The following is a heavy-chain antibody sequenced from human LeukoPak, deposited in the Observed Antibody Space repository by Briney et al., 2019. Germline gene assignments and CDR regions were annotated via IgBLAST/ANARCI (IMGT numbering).Heavy chain of an antibody. CDR3: ARELPAGGSYQVGSFDY. D-gene: IGHD1-26*01. J-gene: IGHJ4*02. Sequence: GGSLRLSCAASGFTFSSYAMSWVRQALGKGLEWVSAISGSGGSTYYADSVKGRFTISRDNSKNTLYLQMTSLRAEDTAVYYCARELPAGGSYQVGSFDYRGQETLVTVSS. CDR1: GFTFSSYA. CDR2: ISGSGGST. V-gene: IGHV3-23*01.